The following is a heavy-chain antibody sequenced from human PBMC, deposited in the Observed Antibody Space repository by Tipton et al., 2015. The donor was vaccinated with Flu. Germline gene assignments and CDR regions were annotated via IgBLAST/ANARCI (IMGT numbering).Heavy chain of an antibody. V-gene: IGHV3-53*01. CDR1: GFTVSSNY. CDR2: IYSGGST. J-gene: IGHJ3*02. D-gene: IGHD3-22*01. Sequence: GSLRLSCAASGFTVSSNYMSWVRQAPGKGLEWVSVIYSGGSTYYADSVKGRFTISRDNSKNTLYLQMNSLRAEDTAVYYCARDAIYYYDSTAHAFDIWGQGTMVTVSS. CDR3: ARDAIYYYDSTAHAFDI.